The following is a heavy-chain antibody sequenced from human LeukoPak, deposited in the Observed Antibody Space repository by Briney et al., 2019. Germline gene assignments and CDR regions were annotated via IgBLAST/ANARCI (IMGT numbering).Heavy chain of an antibody. D-gene: IGHD3-3*01. CDR1: GYTFTGYY. V-gene: IGHV1-2*02. Sequence: ASVKVSCKASGYTFTGYYMHWVRQAPGQGLEWMGWINPNNGGTNYAQKFQGRVTMTRDTSISTAYMELSRLRPDDTAVYYCARGREYYDFWSATTGWFDPWGQGTLVTVSS. CDR2: INPNNGGT. J-gene: IGHJ5*02. CDR3: ARGREYYDFWSATTGWFDP.